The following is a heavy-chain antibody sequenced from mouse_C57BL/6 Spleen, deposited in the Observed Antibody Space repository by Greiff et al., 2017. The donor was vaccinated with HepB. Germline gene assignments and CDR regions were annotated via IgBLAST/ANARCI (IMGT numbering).Heavy chain of an antibody. CDR2: IHPNSGST. CDR3: ARGRLRYPFAY. D-gene: IGHD1-1*01. V-gene: IGHV1-64*01. Sequence: VQLQQPGAELVKPGASVKLSCKASGYTFTSYWMHWVKQRPGQGLEWIGMIHPNSGSTNYNEKFKSKATLTVDKSSSTAYMQLSSLTSDDSAVYYCARGRLRYPFAYWGQGTLVTVSA. CDR1: GYTFTSYW. J-gene: IGHJ3*01.